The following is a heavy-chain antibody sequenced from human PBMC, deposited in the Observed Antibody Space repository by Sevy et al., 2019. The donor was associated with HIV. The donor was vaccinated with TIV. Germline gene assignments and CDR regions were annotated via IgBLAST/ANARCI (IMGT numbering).Heavy chain of an antibody. Sequence: GGSLRPSCAASGFTFSSYGMHWVRQAPGKGLEWVAVISYDGSNKYYADSVKGRFTISRDNSKNTLYLQMNSLRAEDTAVYYCAKDARGYCSGGSCLGPFDYWGQGTLVTVSS. CDR2: ISYDGSNK. CDR1: GFTFSSYG. J-gene: IGHJ4*02. D-gene: IGHD2-15*01. V-gene: IGHV3-30*18. CDR3: AKDARGYCSGGSCLGPFDY.